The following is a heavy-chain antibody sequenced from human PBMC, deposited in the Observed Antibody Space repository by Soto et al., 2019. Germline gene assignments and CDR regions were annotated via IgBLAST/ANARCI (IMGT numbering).Heavy chain of an antibody. J-gene: IGHJ5*02. CDR2: SYSGGTT. Sequence: PGGSLRLSCAASGFTVSRNYVSWVRQAPGKGLAWVSLSYSGGTTDYADSVKGRFTISRDNSKNTLYLQMNSLRADDTAVYYCAKVMVKNWFDPWGQGTLVTVSS. CDR1: GFTVSRNY. V-gene: IGHV3-53*01. D-gene: IGHD5-18*01. CDR3: AKVMVKNWFDP.